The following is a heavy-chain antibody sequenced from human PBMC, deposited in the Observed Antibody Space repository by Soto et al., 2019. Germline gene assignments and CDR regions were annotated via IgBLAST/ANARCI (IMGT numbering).Heavy chain of an antibody. CDR1: GGSISSSSYY. CDR2: IYYSGST. CDR3: ARPYCSGGSCYPIDAFDI. V-gene: IGHV4-39*01. D-gene: IGHD2-15*01. Sequence: ASETLSLTCTGSGGSISSSSYYWGWIRQPPGRGLEWIGSIYYSGSTYYNPSLKSRVTISVDTSKNQFSLKLSSVTAADTAVYYCARPYCSGGSCYPIDAFDIWGQGTMVPVSS. J-gene: IGHJ3*02.